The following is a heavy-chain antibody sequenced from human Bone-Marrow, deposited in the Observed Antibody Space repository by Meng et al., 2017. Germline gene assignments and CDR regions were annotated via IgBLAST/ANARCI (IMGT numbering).Heavy chain of an antibody. Sequence: SETLSLTCAVYGGSFSGYYWSWIRQPPGKGLEWIGEINHSGSTNYNPSLKSRVTISVDTSKNQFSLKLSSVTAADTAVYYCARERGRNYYGSGSNSHGTRNPYYFDYWGQGTLVTVSS. CDR3: ARERGRNYYGSGSNSHGTRNPYYFDY. CDR1: GGSFSGYY. J-gene: IGHJ4*02. D-gene: IGHD3-10*01. V-gene: IGHV4-34*01. CDR2: INHSGST.